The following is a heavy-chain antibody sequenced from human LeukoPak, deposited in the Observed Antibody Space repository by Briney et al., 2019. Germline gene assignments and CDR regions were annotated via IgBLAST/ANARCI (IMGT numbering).Heavy chain of an antibody. D-gene: IGHD3-22*01. CDR2: ISGSGGST. V-gene: IGHV3-23*01. Sequence: GGSLRLSCAASGFTFSSYAMSWVRQAPGKGLKWVSAISGSGGSTYYADSVKGRFTISRDNSKNTLYLQMNSLRAEDTAVYYCAEDLYYESSGYYLSPFDYWGQGTLVTVSS. CDR3: AEDLYYESSGYYLSPFDY. CDR1: GFTFSSYA. J-gene: IGHJ4*02.